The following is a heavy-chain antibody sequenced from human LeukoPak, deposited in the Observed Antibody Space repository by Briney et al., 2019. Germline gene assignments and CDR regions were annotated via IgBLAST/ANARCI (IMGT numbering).Heavy chain of an antibody. D-gene: IGHD2-15*01. CDR3: AKGSASGRPYYFDS. Sequence: GGSLRLSCAASGFTFSSYAMCWVRQAPGKGLEWVSGITGSGGSTYHADSVKGRFTISRDNSQNTLFLQMSSLRAEDSAIFYCAKGSASGRPYYFDSWGQGILVTVSS. CDR1: GFTFSSYA. V-gene: IGHV3-23*01. J-gene: IGHJ4*02. CDR2: ITGSGGST.